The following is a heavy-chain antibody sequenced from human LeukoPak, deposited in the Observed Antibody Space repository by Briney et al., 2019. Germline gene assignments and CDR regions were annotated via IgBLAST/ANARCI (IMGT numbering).Heavy chain of an antibody. CDR2: IGSGGAT. J-gene: IGHJ4*02. V-gene: IGHV3-23*01. D-gene: IGHD3-22*01. Sequence: GGSLRLSCAASGFTFSSYWMHWVRQAPGKGLEWVSAIGSGGATYYADSVKGRFTVSRDNSKNALYPQMNSLRGEDTAIYYCGIRESGAYYVFWGQGTLVTVSS. CDR3: GIRESGAYYVF. CDR1: GFTFSSYW.